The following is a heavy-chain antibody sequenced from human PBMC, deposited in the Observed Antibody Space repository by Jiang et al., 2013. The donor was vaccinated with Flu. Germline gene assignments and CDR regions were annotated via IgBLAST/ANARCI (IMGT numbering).Heavy chain of an antibody. D-gene: IGHD3-10*01. V-gene: IGHV4-31*03. J-gene: IGHJ5*02. CDR1: GASISSGSYY. CDR3: ARAIYGSGSRIFGNWFDP. CDR2: IYYSGST. Sequence: GPGLVKPSQTLSLTCTVSGASISSGSYYWSWIRQHPGKGLEWIGYIYYSGSTYYNPSLKNRVSISVDTSKNQFSLKLSSVTAADTAVYYCARAIYGSGSRIFGNWFDPWGQGTLVTVSS.